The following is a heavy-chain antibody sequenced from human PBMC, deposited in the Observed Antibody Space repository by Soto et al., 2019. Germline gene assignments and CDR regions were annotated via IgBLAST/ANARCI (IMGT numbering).Heavy chain of an antibody. CDR3: ARQGIVVVPAARQGYGMDV. CDR2: INAGNGNT. V-gene: IGHV1-3*01. CDR1: GYTFTSYA. Sequence: ASVKVSCKASGYTFTSYAMHWVRQAPGQRLEWMGWINAGNGNTKYSQKFQGRVTITRDTSASTAYMELSSLRSEDTAVYYCARQGIVVVPAARQGYGMDVWGQGTTVTVSS. D-gene: IGHD2-2*01. J-gene: IGHJ6*02.